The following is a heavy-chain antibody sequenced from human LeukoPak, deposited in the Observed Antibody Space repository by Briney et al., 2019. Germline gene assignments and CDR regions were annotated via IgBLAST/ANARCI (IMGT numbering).Heavy chain of an antibody. V-gene: IGHV4-59*01. D-gene: IGHD5-12*01. CDR3: ARARGSGYDFDY. CDR1: GGSISNYY. CDR2: IYYSGST. J-gene: IGHJ4*02. Sequence: PSETLSLTCTVSGGSISNYYWSWIRQPPGKGLEWIGYIYYSGSTNYNPSLQSRVTISVDTFKNQLSLKLSSGTAADTAAYYCARARGSGYDFDYWGQGTLVTVSS.